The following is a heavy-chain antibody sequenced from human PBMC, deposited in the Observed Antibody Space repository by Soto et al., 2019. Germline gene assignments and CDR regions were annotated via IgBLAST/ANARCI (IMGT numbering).Heavy chain of an antibody. Sequence: EASVKVSCKASGGTFSSYASSWVRQAPGQGLEWMGGIIPIFGTANYAQKFQGRVTITADESTSTAYMELSSLRSEDTAVYYCAREKGESGSYYTPDTNWLDPWGQGTLVTVSS. CDR2: IIPIFGTA. CDR3: AREKGESGSYYTPDTNWLDP. V-gene: IGHV1-69*13. D-gene: IGHD3-10*01. J-gene: IGHJ5*02. CDR1: GGTFSSYA.